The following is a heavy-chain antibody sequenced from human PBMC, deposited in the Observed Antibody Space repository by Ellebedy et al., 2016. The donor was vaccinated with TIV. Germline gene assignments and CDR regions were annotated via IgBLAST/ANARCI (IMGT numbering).Heavy chain of an antibody. V-gene: IGHV3-66*01. J-gene: IGHJ4*02. CDR1: GFTFSNYN. CDR2: MFSGGST. Sequence: GESLKISCVASGFTFSNYNMNWVRQSPGRGLEWVSVMFSGGSTYHSDSVTGRFTISRDSSKNTLYLQMNNLRAEDTAVFYCANLQPYYYDSRGYPAVYFDHWGQGALVNVSS. CDR3: ANLQPYYYDSRGYPAVYFDH. D-gene: IGHD3-22*01.